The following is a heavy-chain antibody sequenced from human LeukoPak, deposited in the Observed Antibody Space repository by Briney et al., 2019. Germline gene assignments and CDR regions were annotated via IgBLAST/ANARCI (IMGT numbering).Heavy chain of an antibody. CDR1: GGSFSGYY. D-gene: IGHD3-22*01. CDR2: INHSGST. CDR3: ARLPITMIVVVTHRGAFDI. V-gene: IGHV4-34*01. Sequence: SETLSLTCVVYGGSFSGYYWSWIRQPPGKGLEWIGEINHSGSTNYNPSLKSRVTISVDTSKNQFSLKLSSVTAADTAVYYCARLPITMIVVVTHRGAFDIWGQGTMVTVSS. J-gene: IGHJ3*02.